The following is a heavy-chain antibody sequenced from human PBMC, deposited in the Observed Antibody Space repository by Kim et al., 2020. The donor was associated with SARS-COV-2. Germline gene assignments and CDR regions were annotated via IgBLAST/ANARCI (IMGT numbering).Heavy chain of an antibody. J-gene: IGHJ4*02. CDR1: GFTFSSYG. CDR3: ARDRQQLGIDY. V-gene: IGHV3-33*05. D-gene: IGHD6-13*01. CDR2: ISYDGSNK. Sequence: GGSLRLSCAASGFTFSSYGMHWVRQAPGKGLEWVAVISYDGSNKYYADSVKGRFTISRDNSKNTLYLQMNSLRAEDTAVYYCARDRQQLGIDYWGQGTLVTVSS.